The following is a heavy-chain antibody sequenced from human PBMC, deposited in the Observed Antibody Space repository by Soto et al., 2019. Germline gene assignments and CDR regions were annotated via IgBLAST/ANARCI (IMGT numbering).Heavy chain of an antibody. CDR2: ISYDGSNK. CDR3: AKSHSGGSYDYWYFDL. V-gene: IGHV3-30*18. CDR1: GFTFSSYG. J-gene: IGHJ2*01. Sequence: QVQLVESGGGVVQPGRSLRLSCAASGFTFSSYGMHWVRQAPGKGLEWVAVISYDGSNKYYADSVKGRFTISRDNSKNTLYLQMNSLRAEDTAVYYCAKSHSGGSYDYWYFDLWGRGTLVTVSS. D-gene: IGHD1-26*01.